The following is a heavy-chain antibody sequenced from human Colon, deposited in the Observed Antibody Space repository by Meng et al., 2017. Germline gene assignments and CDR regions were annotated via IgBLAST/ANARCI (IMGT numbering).Heavy chain of an antibody. V-gene: IGHV3-21*01. J-gene: IGHJ4*02. CDR1: GFTFTDYS. CDR2: ISSNSKYI. Sequence: VRLVVLWGGLVKPGGSLRLSCAASGFTFTDYSMNWVRQAPGKGLEWVATISSNSKYIYYADSVKGRLTVARDNAKNSMFLHMSSLRAEDTAIYYCARGSSSGWYRIFDCWGQGTLVTVSS. CDR3: ARGSSSGWYRIFDC. D-gene: IGHD6-19*01.